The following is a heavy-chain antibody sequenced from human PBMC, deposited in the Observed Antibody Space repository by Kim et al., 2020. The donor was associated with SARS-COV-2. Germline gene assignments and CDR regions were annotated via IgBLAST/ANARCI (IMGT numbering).Heavy chain of an antibody. Sequence: QKLQGRVTITADESTSTAYMELSSLRSEDTAVYYCARDSHSSGSPTTFAYWGQGTLVTVSS. D-gene: IGHD3-10*01. V-gene: IGHV1-69*01. J-gene: IGHJ4*02. CDR3: ARDSHSSGSPTTFAY.